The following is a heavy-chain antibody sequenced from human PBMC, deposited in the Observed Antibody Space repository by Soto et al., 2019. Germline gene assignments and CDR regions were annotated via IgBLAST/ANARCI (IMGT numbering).Heavy chain of an antibody. CDR3: ARMGGYSGYGRY. J-gene: IGHJ4*02. V-gene: IGHV4-34*01. CDR1: GGSFSGYY. Sequence: SETLSLTCAVYGGSFSGYYWSWIRQPPGKGLEWIGEINHSGSTNYNPSLKSRVTISVDTSKNQFSLKLSSVTAADTAVYYCARMGGYSGYGRYWGQGTLVTVSS. CDR2: INHSGST. D-gene: IGHD5-12*01.